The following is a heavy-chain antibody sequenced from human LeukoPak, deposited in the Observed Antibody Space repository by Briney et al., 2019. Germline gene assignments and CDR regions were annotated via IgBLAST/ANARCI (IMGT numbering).Heavy chain of an antibody. CDR2: INTSGGST. V-gene: IGHV3-23*01. J-gene: IGHJ4*02. Sequence: GGSLRLSCAASGFTFSSYGMSWVRQAPGKGLEWVSAINTSGGSTYYADSVKGRFTISRDNSKNTLYLQMNSLRAEDTAVYYCAKAEYGSGSYYHDYWGQGTLVTVSS. CDR1: GFTFSSYG. CDR3: AKAEYGSGSYYHDY. D-gene: IGHD3-10*01.